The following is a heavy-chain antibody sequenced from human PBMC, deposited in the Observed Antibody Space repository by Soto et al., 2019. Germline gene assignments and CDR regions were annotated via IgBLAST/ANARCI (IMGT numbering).Heavy chain of an antibody. J-gene: IGHJ3*02. CDR1: GGSISSGDYY. Sequence: QVQLQESGPGLVKPSQTLSLTCTVSGGSISSGDYYWSWIRQPPGKGLEWIGYIYYSGSTYYNPSLKSRVTISVDTSKNQFSLKLSSVTAADTAVYYCARDDAAKDFWSGYSLAFDIWGQGTMVTVSS. CDR2: IYYSGST. D-gene: IGHD3-3*01. V-gene: IGHV4-30-4*01. CDR3: ARDDAAKDFWSGYSLAFDI.